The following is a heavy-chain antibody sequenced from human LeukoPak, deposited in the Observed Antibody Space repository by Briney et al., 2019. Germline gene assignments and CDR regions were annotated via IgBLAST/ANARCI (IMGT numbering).Heavy chain of an antibody. Sequence: SETLSLTCTVSGDSISSGSYYWGWIRQPPGKGLEWIGNIYYSGNTYYNPSLKSRVTISVDTSKNQFSLKLNSVTAADEAVYYCARPKSGTYSYFDYWGQGTLVTISS. V-gene: IGHV4-39*01. CDR3: ARPKSGTYSYFDY. CDR1: GDSISSGSYY. J-gene: IGHJ4*03. CDR2: IYYSGNT. D-gene: IGHD1-26*01.